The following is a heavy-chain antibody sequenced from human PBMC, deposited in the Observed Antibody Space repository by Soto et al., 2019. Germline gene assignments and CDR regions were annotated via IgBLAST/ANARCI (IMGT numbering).Heavy chain of an antibody. V-gene: IGHV1-24*01. J-gene: IGHJ3*02. Sequence: ASVKVSCKVSGYTLTELSMHWVRQAPGKGLEWMGGFDPEDGETIYAQKFQGRVTMTEDTSTDTAYMELSSLRSEDTAVYYCATLPILNGYYTSHDAFDIWGQGTMVTVSS. CDR2: FDPEDGET. D-gene: IGHD3-9*01. CDR3: ATLPILNGYYTSHDAFDI. CDR1: GYTLTELS.